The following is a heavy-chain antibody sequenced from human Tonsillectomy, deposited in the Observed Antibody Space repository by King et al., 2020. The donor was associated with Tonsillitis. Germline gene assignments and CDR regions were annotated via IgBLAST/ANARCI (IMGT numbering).Heavy chain of an antibody. Sequence: VQLVESGGGLVQPGGSRRLSCAASGFTFSSYSMNWVRQAPGKGREWVFYISGSGSAMYSADSVQGRFTISRDNAKNSLYLQMNSLRAEDTAIYYCALGDYGDYWGQGTLVTVSS. CDR2: ISGSGSAM. J-gene: IGHJ4*02. D-gene: IGHD4-17*01. CDR1: GFTFSSYS. CDR3: ALGDYGDY. V-gene: IGHV3-48*01.